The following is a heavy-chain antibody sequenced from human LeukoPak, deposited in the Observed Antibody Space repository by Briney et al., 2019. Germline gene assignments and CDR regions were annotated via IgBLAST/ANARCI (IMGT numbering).Heavy chain of an antibody. Sequence: GGSLRLSCAASDFTFSNYVMSWVRQAPGKGLEWVSTISGSGGSTYYADSVKGRFTISRDNSKNTLYLQMNSLRAEDTAVYYCAKASSSSWYVLGNWGQGTLVTVSS. CDR2: ISGSGGST. J-gene: IGHJ4*02. V-gene: IGHV3-23*01. CDR1: DFTFSNYV. CDR3: AKASSSSWYVLGN. D-gene: IGHD6-13*01.